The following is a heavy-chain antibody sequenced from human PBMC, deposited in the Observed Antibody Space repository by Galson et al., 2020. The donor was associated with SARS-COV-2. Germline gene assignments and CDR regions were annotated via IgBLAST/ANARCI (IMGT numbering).Heavy chain of an antibody. Sequence: GESLKISCAASGFTFSSYWMSWVRQAPGKGLEWVANIKQDGSEKYYVDSVKGRFTISRDNAKNSLFLQMNSLRAEDTAVYYCARGGLYYYDSSGQLNDAFDIWGRGTMVTVSS. CDR3: ARGGLYYYDSSGQLNDAFDI. CDR2: IKQDGSEK. V-gene: IGHV3-7*01. CDR1: GFTFSSYW. D-gene: IGHD3-22*01. J-gene: IGHJ3*02.